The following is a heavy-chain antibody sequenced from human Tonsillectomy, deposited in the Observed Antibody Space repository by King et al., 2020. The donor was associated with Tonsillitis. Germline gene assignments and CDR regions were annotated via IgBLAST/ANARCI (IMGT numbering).Heavy chain of an antibody. V-gene: IGHV3-20*01. D-gene: IGHD3-16*02. CDR1: GFTFDDYG. CDR3: ARVAFGGVIGPFDY. CDR2: INWNGGST. J-gene: IGHJ4*02. Sequence: EVQLVESGGCVVRPGGSLRLSCAASGFTFDDYGMSWVRQAPGKGLEWVSGINWNGGSTGYADSLKGRFTISRDNAKNSLYLQMNSLRAEDTALYHCARVAFGGVIGPFDYWGQGTLVTVSS.